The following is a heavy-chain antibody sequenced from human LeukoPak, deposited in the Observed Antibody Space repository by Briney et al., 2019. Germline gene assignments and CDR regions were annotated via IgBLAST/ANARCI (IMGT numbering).Heavy chain of an antibody. J-gene: IGHJ5*02. V-gene: IGHV3-30*02. CDR1: GFTFSSYG. CDR2: IRYDGSNK. CDR3: AKDLYYDFWSGYQTFDWFDP. D-gene: IGHD3-3*01. Sequence: PGGSLRLSCAASGFTFSSYGMHWVRQAPGKGLEWVAFIRYDGSNKYYADSVKGRFTISRDNSKNTLYLQMNSLRVEDTAVYYCAKDLYYDFWSGYQTFDWFDPWGQGTLVTVSS.